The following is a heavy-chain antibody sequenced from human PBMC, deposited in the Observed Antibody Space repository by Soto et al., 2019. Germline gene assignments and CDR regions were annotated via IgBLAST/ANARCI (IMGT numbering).Heavy chain of an antibody. J-gene: IGHJ5*02. V-gene: IGHV4-39*01. CDR2: IYYSGST. CDR3: ARQSYSSGWYWFDP. D-gene: IGHD6-19*01. Sequence: WETLSLTCTVSGGSISSSSYYWGWIRQPPGKGLEWIGSIYYSGSTYYNPSPKSRVTISVDTSKNQFSLKLSSVTAADTAVYYCARQSYSSGWYWFDPWGQGTLVTVSS. CDR1: GGSISSSSYY.